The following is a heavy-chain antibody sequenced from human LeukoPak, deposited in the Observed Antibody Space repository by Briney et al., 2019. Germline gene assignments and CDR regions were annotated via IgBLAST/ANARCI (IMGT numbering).Heavy chain of an antibody. CDR2: IWYDGNNK. CDR3: ARDGGSGTSISYFDY. J-gene: IGHJ4*02. Sequence: PGRSLRLSCAASEFTFSSYGMHWVRQTPGEGLEWVAGIWYDGNNKYYADSVKGRISISRDNSKNTLYLQMNSLRAEDTAVYYCARDGGSGTSISYFDYWGQGTLVTVSS. V-gene: IGHV3-33*01. CDR1: EFTFSSYG. D-gene: IGHD2-21*02.